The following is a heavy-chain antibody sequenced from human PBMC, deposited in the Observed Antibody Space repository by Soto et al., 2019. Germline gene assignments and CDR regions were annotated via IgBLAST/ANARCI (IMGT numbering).Heavy chain of an antibody. V-gene: IGHV3-33*06. J-gene: IGHJ4*02. Sequence: PGGSLRLSCAASGFTFSTYGMHWVRQAPGKGLEWMTVIWYDGSQKYYRDSVNGRFTISRDNSKNTVYLQMNGLRVEDTAVYYCVKDHCGGDCYSEPYFDFWGRGSLVTVSS. CDR1: GFTFSTYG. CDR3: VKDHCGGDCYSEPYFDF. CDR2: IWYDGSQK. D-gene: IGHD2-21*02.